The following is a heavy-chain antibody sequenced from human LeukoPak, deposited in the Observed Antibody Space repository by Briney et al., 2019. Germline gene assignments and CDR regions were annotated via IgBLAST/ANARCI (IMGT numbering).Heavy chain of an antibody. D-gene: IGHD3-3*01. J-gene: IGHJ4*02. Sequence: GGSLRLSCAASGFTFSSYGMSWVRQAPGKGLEWVANIKQDGSEKYYVDSVKGRFTISRDNAKNSLYLQMNSLRAEDTAVYYCAREGSTDFWSGYYVFDYWGQGTLVTVSS. CDR1: GFTFSSYG. CDR2: IKQDGSEK. V-gene: IGHV3-7*01. CDR3: AREGSTDFWSGYYVFDY.